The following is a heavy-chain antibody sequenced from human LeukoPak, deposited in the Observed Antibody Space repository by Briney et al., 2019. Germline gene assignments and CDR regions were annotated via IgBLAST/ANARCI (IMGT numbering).Heavy chain of an antibody. CDR2: IWYDGSNK. V-gene: IGHV3-33*01. CDR1: GFTFSSYG. D-gene: IGHD2-2*01. Sequence: GGSLRLSCAASGFTFSSYGMHWVRQAPGKGLEWVAVIWYDGSNKYYADSVKGRFTISRDNSKNTLYLQMNSLRAEDTAVYYCATDRHPIVVVPADMYYWGQGTLVTVSS. J-gene: IGHJ4*02. CDR3: ATDRHPIVVVPADMYY.